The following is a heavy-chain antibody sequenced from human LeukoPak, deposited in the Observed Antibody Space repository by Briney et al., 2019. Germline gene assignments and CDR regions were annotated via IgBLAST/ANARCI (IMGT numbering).Heavy chain of an antibody. J-gene: IGHJ4*02. Sequence: GGSLRLSCAASGFTFRDYGMSWVRQAPGKGLEWVSSINNAGVNTHYADSVKGRFTISGDNSKNTLYLQINSLRAEDTAVYYCATYSGAHHKTFDDWGQGTLVTVSS. CDR2: INNAGVNT. CDR1: GFTFRDYG. CDR3: ATYSGAHHKTFDD. V-gene: IGHV3-23*01. D-gene: IGHD1-26*01.